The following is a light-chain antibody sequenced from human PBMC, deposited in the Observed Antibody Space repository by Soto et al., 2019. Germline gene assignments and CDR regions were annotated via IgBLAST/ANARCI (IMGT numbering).Light chain of an antibody. CDR2: AAS. CDR1: QGIGNA. Sequence: IHMTQSPSSLSASVGDRVTISCRASQGIGNALGWYQQKPGKPPKVLIYAASTLQSGVPSRFSGSGSGTDFTLTISSLEPEDFATYYCQQTYSTPPTFGQGTKVDIK. V-gene: IGKV1-39*01. CDR3: QQTYSTPPT. J-gene: IGKJ1*01.